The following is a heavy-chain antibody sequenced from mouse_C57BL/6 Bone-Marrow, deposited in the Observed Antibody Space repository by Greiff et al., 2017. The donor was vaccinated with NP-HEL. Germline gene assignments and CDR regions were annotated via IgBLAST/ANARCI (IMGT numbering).Heavy chain of an antibody. CDR2: IDPENGDT. V-gene: IGHV14-4*01. J-gene: IGHJ4*01. Sequence: VQLQQSGAELVRPGASVKLSCTASGFNIKDDYMHWVKQRPEQGLEWIGWIDPENGDTEYASKLQGKATITADTSSNTAYLQLSSLTSEDTAVYYCTTTSMGYWGQGTSVTVSS. CDR1: GFNIKDDY. CDR3: TTTSMGY.